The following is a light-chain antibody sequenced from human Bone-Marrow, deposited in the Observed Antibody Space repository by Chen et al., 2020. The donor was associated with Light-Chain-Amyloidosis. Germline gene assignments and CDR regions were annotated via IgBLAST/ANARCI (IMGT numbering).Light chain of an antibody. Sequence: SXXLTXXPSVXXSPGQPVRITCSGDDXPTKYAXGYHXXPGQAXVLVXNRDTERPXGXSEXXXGSXXGTTATLTISGVQXXDEAXXHCXXADXXXTYEVIFGGGTKLTVL. V-gene: IGLV3-25*03. CDR3: XXADXXXTYEVI. CDR2: RDT. J-gene: IGLJ2*01. CDR1: DXPTKY.